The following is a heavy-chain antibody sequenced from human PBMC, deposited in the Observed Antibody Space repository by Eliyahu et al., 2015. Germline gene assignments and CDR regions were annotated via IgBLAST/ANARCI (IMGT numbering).Heavy chain of an antibody. CDR3: ARHGGLGRPPSPDY. D-gene: IGHD3-10*01. CDR2: IHYSGNT. Sequence: QLQLQESGPGLVKPSETLSLTCTVPGGSISTHSYYWGWIRQPPGKGPEWTGSIHYSGNTYYNPSLKSRVTISVDTSKNQFSLRLTSVTAADTAVYYCARHGGLGRPPSPDYWGQGTLVTVSS. V-gene: IGHV4-39*01. J-gene: IGHJ4*02. CDR1: GGSISTHSYY.